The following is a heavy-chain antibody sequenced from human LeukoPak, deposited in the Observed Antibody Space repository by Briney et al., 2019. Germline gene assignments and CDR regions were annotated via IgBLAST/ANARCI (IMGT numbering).Heavy chain of an antibody. D-gene: IGHD4-23*01. V-gene: IGHV3-23*01. J-gene: IGHJ5*01. CDR2: VSGNGRTT. CDR1: GFTFTNYA. Sequence: GGSLRLSCAASGFTFTNYAMSWVRQAPGKGLEWVSAVSGNGRTTYYADSVKGRFTVSRDNSQNTLYVQMDSLRAEDTAVYYCARTTRWPTPFDFWGQGTLVTVSS. CDR3: ARTTRWPTPFDF.